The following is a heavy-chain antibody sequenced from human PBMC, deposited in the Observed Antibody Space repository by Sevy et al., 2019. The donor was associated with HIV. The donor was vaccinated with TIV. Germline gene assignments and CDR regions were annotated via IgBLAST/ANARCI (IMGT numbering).Heavy chain of an antibody. CDR2: IYYSGST. V-gene: IGHV4-39*01. Sequence: LRETLSLTCTVSGDSISSSSYYWGWIRQPPGKGLEWIGSIYYSGSTYYNPSLKSRVTISVDTSKNQFSLKLSSVTAADTAVYYCARLGKRWLQFDYWGQGTLVTVSS. CDR1: GDSISSSSYY. J-gene: IGHJ4*02. CDR3: ARLGKRWLQFDY. D-gene: IGHD5-12*01.